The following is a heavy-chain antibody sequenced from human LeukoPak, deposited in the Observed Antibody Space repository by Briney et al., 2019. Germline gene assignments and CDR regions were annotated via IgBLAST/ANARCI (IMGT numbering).Heavy chain of an antibody. J-gene: IGHJ4*02. V-gene: IGHV3-21*01. Sequence: GGSLRLSCAASGFTFSSHSMNWVRQAPGKGLEWVSSISSSSYIYYADSVKGRFTISRDNAKNSLYLQMNSLRAEDTAVYYCARDRLTMVRGVTDFDYWGRGTLVTVSS. CDR1: GFTFSSHS. CDR2: ISSSSYI. D-gene: IGHD3-10*01. CDR3: ARDRLTMVRGVTDFDY.